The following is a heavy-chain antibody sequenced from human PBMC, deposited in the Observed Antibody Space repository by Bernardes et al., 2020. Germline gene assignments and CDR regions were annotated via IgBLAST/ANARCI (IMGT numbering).Heavy chain of an antibody. J-gene: IGHJ5*02. CDR3: AKDSYGHYVDNWVDP. CDR1: GFTFADYA. V-gene: IGHV3-9*01. CDR2: LSGNSGSI. D-gene: IGHD4-17*01. Sequence: GVSLRLSCAASGFTFADYAVHYVRQAPGKGLEWVSGLSGNSGSIGYADSVKGRFTISRDNAKNSLYLQMNSLRAEDTALYYCAKDSYGHYVDNWVDPWGQGTLVTVSS.